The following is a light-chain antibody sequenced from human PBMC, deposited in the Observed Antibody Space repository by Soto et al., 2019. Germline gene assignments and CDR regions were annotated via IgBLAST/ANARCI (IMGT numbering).Light chain of an antibody. J-gene: IGKJ1*01. CDR2: GVS. CDR3: KQYVKSPGT. V-gene: IGKV3-20*01. Sequence: IVLTQSPVTLSLSPGERATLSCRASQSVTTSYLAWYQQQPGQAPRLLIYGVSNRATGIPDRFNGSGSGTVFALTISRLEPEDSAVYYCKQYVKSPGTCGQGAKVEIK. CDR1: QSVTTSY.